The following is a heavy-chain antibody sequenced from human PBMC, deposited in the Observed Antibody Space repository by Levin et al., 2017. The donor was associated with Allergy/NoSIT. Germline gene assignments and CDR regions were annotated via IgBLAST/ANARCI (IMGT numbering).Heavy chain of an antibody. CDR1: GFTFSSYT. D-gene: IGHD6-19*01. CDR2: VSFDGNNK. V-gene: IGHV3-30-3*01. J-gene: IGHJ4*02. CDR3: ARFRGAVGEGNFDY. Sequence: PGGSLRLSCAASGFTFSSYTMHWVRQAPGKGLQWVAVVSFDGNNKYYADSVKGRFTISRDNSQNTLYLQMNSLQTEDTAVYYCARFRGAVGEGNFDYWGQGTLVTVSS.